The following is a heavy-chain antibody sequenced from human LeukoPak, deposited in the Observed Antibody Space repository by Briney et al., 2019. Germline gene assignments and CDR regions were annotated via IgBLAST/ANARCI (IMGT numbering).Heavy chain of an antibody. CDR3: ARDGGRITIFGVVTEGNYYFDY. V-gene: IGHV3-21*01. CDR2: ISSSSSYI. Sequence: GGSLRLSCAASGFTFSSYSMNWVRQAPGKGLEWASSISSSSSYIYYADSVKGRFTISRDNAENSLYLQMNSLRAEDTAVYYCARDGGRITIFGVVTEGNYYFDYWGQGTLVTVSS. D-gene: IGHD3-3*01. CDR1: GFTFSSYS. J-gene: IGHJ4*02.